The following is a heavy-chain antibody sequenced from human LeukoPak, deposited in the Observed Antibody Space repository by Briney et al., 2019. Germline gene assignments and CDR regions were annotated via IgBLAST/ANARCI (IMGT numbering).Heavy chain of an antibody. CDR1: GYTFTSYD. CDR2: MNPNSGNT. J-gene: IGHJ4*02. Sequence: ASVKASCKASGYTFTSYDINWVRQATGQGLEWMGWMNPNSGNTGYAQKFQGRVTMTRNTSISTAYMELSSLRSEDTAVYYCARARGAAAGTDFDYWGQGTLVTVSS. CDR3: ARARGAAAGTDFDY. D-gene: IGHD6-13*01. V-gene: IGHV1-8*01.